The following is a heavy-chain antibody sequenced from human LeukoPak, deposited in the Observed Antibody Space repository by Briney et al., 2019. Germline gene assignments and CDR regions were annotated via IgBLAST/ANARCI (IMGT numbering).Heavy chain of an antibody. CDR3: ARTVLLWFGELSPRYMDV. Sequence: SETLSLTCTVSGGSISSYYWSWIRQPPGKGLEWIGYIYYSGSTNYNPSLKSRVTISVDTSKNQFSLKLSSVTAADTAVYYCARTVLLWFGELSPRYMDVWGKGTTVTISS. CDR1: GGSISSYY. CDR2: IYYSGST. D-gene: IGHD3-10*01. V-gene: IGHV4-59*01. J-gene: IGHJ6*03.